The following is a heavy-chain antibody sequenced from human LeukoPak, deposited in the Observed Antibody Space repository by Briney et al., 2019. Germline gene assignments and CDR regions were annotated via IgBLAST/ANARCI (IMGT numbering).Heavy chain of an antibody. D-gene: IGHD5-12*01. CDR1: GGSFSGYY. J-gene: IGHJ4*02. Sequence: SETLSLTCAVYGGSFSGYYCSWIRQPPGKGLEWIGEINHSGSTNYNPSLKSRVTITVDTSKNQFSLKLSSVTAAGTAVYYCAGGYSGYDSFDYWGQGTLVTVCS. V-gene: IGHV4-34*01. CDR3: AGGYSGYDSFDY. CDR2: INHSGST.